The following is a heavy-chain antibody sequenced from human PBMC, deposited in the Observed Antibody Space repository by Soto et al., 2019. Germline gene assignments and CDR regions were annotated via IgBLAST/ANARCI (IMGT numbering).Heavy chain of an antibody. V-gene: IGHV4-59*01. Sequence: KTSETLSLTCTVSGGSISSYYWSWIRQPPGKGLEWIGYIYYSGSTNYNPSLKSRVTISVDTSKNQFSLKLSSVTAADTAVYYCARASIGGGSGSYYNVRYYYYGMDVWGQGTTVTVSS. CDR2: IYYSGST. CDR3: ARASIGGGSGSYYNVRYYYYGMDV. CDR1: GGSISSYY. D-gene: IGHD3-10*01. J-gene: IGHJ6*02.